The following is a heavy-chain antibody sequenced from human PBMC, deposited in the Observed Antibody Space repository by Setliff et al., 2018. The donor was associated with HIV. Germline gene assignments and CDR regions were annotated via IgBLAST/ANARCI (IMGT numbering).Heavy chain of an antibody. CDR3: ARLREMATINYYYNYVDV. J-gene: IGHJ6*03. Sequence: ASVKVSCKASGGTLSNYAISWVRQAPGQGLEWMGGIIPIFGTAKYAQKFQGRLTITADESTSTAYMELSSLRSEDTAVYYCARLREMATINYYYNYVDVWGKGTMVTVSS. D-gene: IGHD5-12*01. CDR2: IIPIFGTA. V-gene: IGHV1-69*13. CDR1: GGTLSNYA.